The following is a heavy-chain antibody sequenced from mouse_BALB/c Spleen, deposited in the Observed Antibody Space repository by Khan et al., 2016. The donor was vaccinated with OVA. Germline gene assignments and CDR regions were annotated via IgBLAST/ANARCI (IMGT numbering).Heavy chain of an antibody. Sequence: VQLKQSGTVLARPGTSVKMSCKASGYTFTSYWMHWVKQRPGQGLEWIGAIYPGNSDTSYNQKFKGKVKLTAVTSTSTAYMELSSLTNEDSAVYCCTRFGYLFAYWGQGTLVTVSA. CDR3: TRFGYLFAY. D-gene: IGHD2-2*01. V-gene: IGHV1-5*01. CDR2: IYPGNSDT. CDR1: GYTFTSYW. J-gene: IGHJ3*01.